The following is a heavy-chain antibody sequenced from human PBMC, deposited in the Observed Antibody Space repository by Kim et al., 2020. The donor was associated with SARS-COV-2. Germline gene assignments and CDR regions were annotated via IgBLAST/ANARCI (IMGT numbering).Heavy chain of an antibody. CDR2: FDPEDGET. CDR1: GYTLTELS. CDR3: ATGSAVQGVDVDAFDM. Sequence: ASVKVSCKVSGYTLTELSMHWVRQAPGKGLEWMGGFDPEDGETIYAQKFQGRVTMTEDTYTDTAYMEVSSLRAEDTDGYYCATGSAVQGVDVDAFDMWGQ. V-gene: IGHV1-24*01. J-gene: IGHJ3*02. D-gene: IGHD3-10*01.